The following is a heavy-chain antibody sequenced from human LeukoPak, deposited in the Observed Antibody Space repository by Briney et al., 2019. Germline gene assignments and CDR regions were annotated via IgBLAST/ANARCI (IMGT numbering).Heavy chain of an antibody. V-gene: IGHV4-34*01. CDR1: GGSFSGYY. CDR2: INHSGST. Sequence: PSETLSLTCAVYGGSFSGYYWSWIRQPPGKGLEWIGEINHSGSTNYNPSLKSRVTISVDTSKNQFSLKLSSVTAADTAVYYCARAPTKYCSGGSCDDYWGQGTLVTVSS. D-gene: IGHD2-15*01. CDR3: ARAPTKYCSGGSCDDY. J-gene: IGHJ4*02.